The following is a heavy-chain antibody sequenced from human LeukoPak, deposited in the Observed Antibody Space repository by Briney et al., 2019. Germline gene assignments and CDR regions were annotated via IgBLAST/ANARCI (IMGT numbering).Heavy chain of an antibody. V-gene: IGHV3-23*01. Sequence: GGSLRLSCAASGFTFSSYAMSWVRQAPGKGLEWVSAISGSGGSTYYADSVKGRFTISRDNSKNTLYLQMNSLRAEDTAVYYCAKDPYSGIYGLYYTDVWGKGTTVTVSS. D-gene: IGHD1-26*01. CDR2: ISGSGGST. CDR1: GFTFSSYA. J-gene: IGHJ6*03. CDR3: AKDPYSGIYGLYYTDV.